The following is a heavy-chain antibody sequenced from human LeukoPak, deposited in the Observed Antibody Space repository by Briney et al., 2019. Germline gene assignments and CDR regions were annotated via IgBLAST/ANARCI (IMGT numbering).Heavy chain of an antibody. CDR3: ARESVAAAGGYDY. CDR1: GFTFSSYG. D-gene: IGHD6-13*01. J-gene: IGHJ4*02. CDR2: IRYDGSNK. V-gene: IGHV3-30*02. Sequence: GGSLRLSCAASGFTFSSYGMHWVRQAPGKGLEWVTFIRYDGSNKYYADSVKGRFTISRDNSKNTLYLQMNSLRAEDTAVYYCARESVAAAGGYDYWGQGTLVTVSS.